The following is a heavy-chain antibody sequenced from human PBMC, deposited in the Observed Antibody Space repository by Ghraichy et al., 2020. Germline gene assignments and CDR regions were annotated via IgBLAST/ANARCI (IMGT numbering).Heavy chain of an antibody. V-gene: IGHV4-59*01. D-gene: IGHD3-3*01. J-gene: IGHJ5*02. CDR1: GGSISSYY. CDR2: IYYSGST. CDR3: ARVAKPNYDFWSGYKNWFDP. Sequence: SETLSLTCTVSGGSISSYYWSWIRQPPGKGLEWIGYIYYSGSTNYNPSLKSRVTISVDTSKNQFSLKLSSVTAADTAVYYCARVAKPNYDFWSGYKNWFDPWGQGTLVTVSS.